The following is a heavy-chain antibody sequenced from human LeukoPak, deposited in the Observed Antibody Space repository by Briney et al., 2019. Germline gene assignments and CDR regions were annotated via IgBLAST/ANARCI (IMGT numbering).Heavy chain of an antibody. J-gene: IGHJ4*02. CDR3: ARGFKFGDYVWGSYRYTVATYFDY. CDR2: ISSNGGST. Sequence: GGSLRLSCAASGFTFSSYAMHWVRQAPGKGLEYVSAISSNGGSTYYANSVKGRFTISRDNSKNTLYLQMGSLRAEDMAGYYCARGFKFGDYVWGSYRYTVATYFDYWGQGTLVTVSS. V-gene: IGHV3-64*01. CDR1: GFTFSSYA. D-gene: IGHD3-16*02.